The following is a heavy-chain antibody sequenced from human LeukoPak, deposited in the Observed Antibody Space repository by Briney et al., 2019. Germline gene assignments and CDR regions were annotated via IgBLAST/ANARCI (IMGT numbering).Heavy chain of an antibody. CDR1: GFTFSSYS. CDR2: ITSSSSTM. V-gene: IGHV3-48*01. J-gene: IGHJ6*04. Sequence: GGSLRLSCAASGFTFSSYSMNWVRQAPGKGLEWVSYITSSSSTMYYADSVKGRFTISRDNAKNSLYLQMNSLRAEDTAVYYCAELGITMIGGVWGKGTTVTISS. D-gene: IGHD3-10*02. CDR3: AELGITMIGGV.